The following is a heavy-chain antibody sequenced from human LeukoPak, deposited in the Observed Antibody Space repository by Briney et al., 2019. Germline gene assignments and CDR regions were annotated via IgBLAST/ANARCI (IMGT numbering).Heavy chain of an antibody. J-gene: IGHJ6*03. D-gene: IGHD5-12*01. CDR3: ARGYMAGLNYYYYYMDV. CDR1: GYTFTGYY. V-gene: IGHV1/OR15-1*01. CDR2: INPNSGGT. Sequence: GASVKVSCKASGYTFTGYYMHWVRQAPGQELGWMGRINPNSGGTNYAQKFQGRVTMTRDTSISTAYTELSSLRSEDTATYYCARGYMAGLNYYYYYMDVWGKGSTVTISS.